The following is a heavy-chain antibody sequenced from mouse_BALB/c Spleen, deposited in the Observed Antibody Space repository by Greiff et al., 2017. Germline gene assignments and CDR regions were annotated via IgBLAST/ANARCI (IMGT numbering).Heavy chain of an antibody. Sequence: EVQVVESGGGLVQPGGSRKLSCAASGFTFSSFGMHWVRQAPEKGLEWVAYISSGSSTIYYADTVKGRFTISRDNPKNTLFLQMTSLRSEDTAMYYCARYDRYDAYAMDYWGQGTSVTVSS. D-gene: IGHD2-14*01. CDR3: ARYDRYDAYAMDY. CDR2: ISSGSSTI. J-gene: IGHJ4*01. CDR1: GFTFSSFG. V-gene: IGHV5-17*02.